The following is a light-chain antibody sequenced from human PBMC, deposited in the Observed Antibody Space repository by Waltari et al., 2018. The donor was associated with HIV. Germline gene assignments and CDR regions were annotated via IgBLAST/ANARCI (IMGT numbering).Light chain of an antibody. CDR2: DVG. CDR3: CSHTTSSILV. J-gene: IGLJ3*02. V-gene: IGLV2-14*03. CDR1: SNDVGAFNY. Sequence: QSALTQPASVSGSPGQSITISCTGTSNDVGAFNYVSWYQQHPGKAPKLMIYDVGNRPSGVSDRFSGSKSGNTASLTISGLQGEDEADYYCCSHTTSSILVFGGGTKVTVL.